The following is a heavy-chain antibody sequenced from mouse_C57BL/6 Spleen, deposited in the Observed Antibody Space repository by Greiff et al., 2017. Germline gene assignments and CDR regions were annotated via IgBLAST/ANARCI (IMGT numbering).Heavy chain of an antibody. J-gene: IGHJ2*01. CDR1: GFTFSDYG. D-gene: IGHD1-1*01. CDR2: ISSGSSTI. V-gene: IGHV5-17*01. CDR3: ARGDYYGSSYRYYFDD. Sequence: VQLQQSGGGLVKPGGSLKLSCAASGFTFSDYGMHWVRQAPEKGLEWVAYISSGSSTIYYADTVKGRFTISRDNAKNTLFLQMTSLRSEDTAMYYCARGDYYGSSYRYYFDDWGQGTTLTVSS.